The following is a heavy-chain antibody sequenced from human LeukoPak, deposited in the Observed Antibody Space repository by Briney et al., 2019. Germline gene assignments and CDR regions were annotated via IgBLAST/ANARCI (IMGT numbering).Heavy chain of an antibody. J-gene: IGHJ2*01. V-gene: IGHV4-34*01. CDR1: GGSFSGYY. Sequence: SETLSLTCAVYGGSFSGYYWSWIRQPPGKGLEWIGEINHSGSTNYNPSLKSRVTISVDTSKNQFSLKLSSVTAADTAVYYCARSTVTTGWYFDLWGRGTLVTVSS. CDR2: INHSGST. CDR3: ARSTVTTGWYFDL. D-gene: IGHD4-17*01.